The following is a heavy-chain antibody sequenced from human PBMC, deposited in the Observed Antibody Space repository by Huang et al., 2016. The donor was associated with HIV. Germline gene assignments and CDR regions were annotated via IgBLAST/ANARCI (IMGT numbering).Heavy chain of an antibody. V-gene: IGHV5-51*01. CDR2: IYPGDSDT. D-gene: IGHD3-10*01. J-gene: IGHJ6*02. Sequence: IGWVRQMPGKGLEWMGIIYPGDSDTRYSPSFQVQVTISADKSINTAYLQWSSLKASDTAMYYCTILMGSPSFYYGLDVWGQGTTVTVSS. CDR3: TILMGSPSFYYGLDV.